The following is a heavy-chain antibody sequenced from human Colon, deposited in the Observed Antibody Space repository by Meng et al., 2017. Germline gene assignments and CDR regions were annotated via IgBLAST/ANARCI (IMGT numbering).Heavy chain of an antibody. J-gene: IGHJ4*02. CDR1: GGSFSGYY. V-gene: IGHV4-34*01. CDR2: INHSGST. CDR3: ARPHDCSSTSCPGPLDY. D-gene: IGHD2-2*01. Sequence: QVQLQQWGAGLLKPSENLSRTCAVHGGSFSGYYWSWIRQPPGKGLEWIGEINHSGSTNYNPSLKSRVTISVDTSKNQFSLKVSSVTAADTAVYYCARPHDCSSTSCPGPLDYWGQGTLVTVSS.